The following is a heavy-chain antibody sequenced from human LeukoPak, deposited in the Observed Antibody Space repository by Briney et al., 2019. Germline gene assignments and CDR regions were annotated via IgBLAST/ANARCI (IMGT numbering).Heavy chain of an antibody. Sequence: VASVTVSCTASGYTFTSYGISWVRQAPGQGLEWMGWISAYNGNTNYAQKLQGRVTMTTDTSTSTAYMELRSLRSDDTAVYYCARDAGEDRVNWFDPWGQGTLVTVSS. CDR1: GYTFTSYG. CDR3: ARDAGEDRVNWFDP. J-gene: IGHJ5*02. CDR2: ISAYNGNT. V-gene: IGHV1-18*01. D-gene: IGHD3-16*01.